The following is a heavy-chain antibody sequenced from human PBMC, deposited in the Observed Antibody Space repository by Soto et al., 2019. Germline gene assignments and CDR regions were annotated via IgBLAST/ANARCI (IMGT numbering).Heavy chain of an antibody. Sequence: QVQVVESGGGVVQSGRSLRLSCAASGFTFSSYTMHWVRQAPGKGLEWVAVISYDGSNKYYADSVKGRFTISRDNSKNTRYLQMNSLRAEDTAMYYCAREGQQLESIDYWGQGTLVSVSS. D-gene: IGHD6-13*01. CDR3: AREGQQLESIDY. CDR1: GFTFSSYT. V-gene: IGHV3-30-3*01. J-gene: IGHJ4*02. CDR2: ISYDGSNK.